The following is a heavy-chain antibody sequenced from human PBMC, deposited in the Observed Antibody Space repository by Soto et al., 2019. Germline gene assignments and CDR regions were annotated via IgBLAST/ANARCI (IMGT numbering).Heavy chain of an antibody. J-gene: IGHJ2*01. CDR1: GGSVSNASFY. CDR3: VRVLDSSWYADL. D-gene: IGHD3-22*01. CDR2: IFYTGVT. Sequence: QVQLQESGPGLVKPSETLSLTCSVSGGSVSNASFYWTWIRQAPGTGLEYIGYIFYTGVTNYNPSPSTQGTISLDTSKNHFSLKLNSMTAADTAVYYCVRVLDSSWYADLWGRGTLVTVSS. V-gene: IGHV4-61*03.